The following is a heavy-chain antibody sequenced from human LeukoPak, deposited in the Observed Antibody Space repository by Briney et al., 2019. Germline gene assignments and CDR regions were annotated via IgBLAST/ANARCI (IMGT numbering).Heavy chain of an antibody. V-gene: IGHV6-1*01. CDR3: ARDQGGSYYFDY. D-gene: IGHD1-26*01. CDR2: TYYRSKWYN. Sequence: KDSQTLSLTCDISGDSVSSNSAAWNWIRQSPSRGLEWLGRTYYRSKWYNDYAASVKSRISINPGTSKNQFSLHLNSVTPEDTAVYYCARDQGGSYYFDYWGQGTLVTVSS. CDR1: GDSVSSNSAA. J-gene: IGHJ4*02.